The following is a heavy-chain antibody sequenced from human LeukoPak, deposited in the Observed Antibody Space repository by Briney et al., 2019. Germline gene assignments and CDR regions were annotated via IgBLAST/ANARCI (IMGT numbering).Heavy chain of an antibody. CDR1: GDSVSSNSAA. Sequence: SQTLSLTCAISGDSVSSNSAAWNWIRQSPSRGLEWLGRTYYRSKWYNDYAVSVKSRITINPDTSKNQFSLKLSSVTAADTAVYYCARSSSGWFWFDPWGQGTLVTVSS. CDR3: ARSSSGWFWFDP. V-gene: IGHV6-1*01. J-gene: IGHJ5*02. CDR2: TYYRSKWYN. D-gene: IGHD6-19*01.